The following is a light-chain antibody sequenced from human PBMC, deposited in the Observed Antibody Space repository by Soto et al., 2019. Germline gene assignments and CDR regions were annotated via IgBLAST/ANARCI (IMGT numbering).Light chain of an antibody. Sequence: DIQMTQAPSSLSPSVGDRVTITCRASQSISSYLIWYQQKPGKAPKLLIYSASSLQSGVQSRFSGSGSGTDFTLTISSLQPEDFANYYCQHSYSTPLTFGGGTKLEIK. CDR2: SAS. J-gene: IGKJ4*01. CDR1: QSISSY. CDR3: QHSYSTPLT. V-gene: IGKV1-39*01.